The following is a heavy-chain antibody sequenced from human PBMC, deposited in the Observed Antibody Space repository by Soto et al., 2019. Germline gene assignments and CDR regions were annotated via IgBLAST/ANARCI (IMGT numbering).Heavy chain of an antibody. CDR3: AKGNEYSSSSPWFDP. V-gene: IGHV3-23*01. J-gene: IGHJ5*02. Sequence: PGESLRLSYGASGFTFSSYAMSGVRQASGKGLEWVSAISGSGGSTYYADSVKGRFTISRDNSKNTLYLQMNSLRAEDTAVYYCAKGNEYSSSSPWFDPWGQGT. CDR2: ISGSGGST. CDR1: GFTFSSYA. D-gene: IGHD6-6*01.